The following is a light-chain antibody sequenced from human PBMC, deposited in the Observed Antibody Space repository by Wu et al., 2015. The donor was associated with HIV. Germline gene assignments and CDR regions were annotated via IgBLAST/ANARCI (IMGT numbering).Light chain of an antibody. J-gene: IGKJ1*01. V-gene: IGKV1-39*01. Sequence: DIQMTQSPTSLSASVGDRVTITCRASQSISTYLNWFQQKPGKAPKLLIYATSSLQGGVPSRFSGSGSGTDFTLTISSLQSEDFATYYCQQSYSSPPTFGQGTKVEV. CDR2: ATS. CDR1: QSISTY. CDR3: QQSYSSPPT.